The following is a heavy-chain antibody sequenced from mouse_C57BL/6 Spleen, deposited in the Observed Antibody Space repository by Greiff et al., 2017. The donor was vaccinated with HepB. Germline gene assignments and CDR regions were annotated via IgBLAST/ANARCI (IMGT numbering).Heavy chain of an antibody. D-gene: IGHD4-1*01. Sequence: QVQLQQSGAELVMPGASVKLSCKASGYTFTSYWMHWVKQRPGQGLEWIGEIDPSDSYTNYNQKFKGKSTLTVDKSSSTAYMQLSSLTSEDSAVYYCARRGLAGTGFDYWGQGTTLTVSS. J-gene: IGHJ2*01. CDR2: IDPSDSYT. CDR3: ARRGLAGTGFDY. CDR1: GYTFTSYW. V-gene: IGHV1-69*01.